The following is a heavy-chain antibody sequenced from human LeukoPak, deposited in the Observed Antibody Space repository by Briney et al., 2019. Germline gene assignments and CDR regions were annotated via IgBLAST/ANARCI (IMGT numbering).Heavy chain of an antibody. CDR2: INPKSGGT. CDR3: TYEGDYYYGY. D-gene: IGHD2-21*02. J-gene: IGHJ4*01. CDR1: GYTFTDYY. V-gene: IGHV1-2*02. Sequence: ASVKVACKASGYTFTDYYMHWVRQAPGQGLEWMGWINPKSGGTNYSQRFQGRVTMTRDTSISTAYMELSRLTSDDTAVYYCTYEGDYYYGYWGHGNLVTVSS.